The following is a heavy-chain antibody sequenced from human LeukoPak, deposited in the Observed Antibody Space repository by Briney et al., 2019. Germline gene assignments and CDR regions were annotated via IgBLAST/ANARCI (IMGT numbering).Heavy chain of an antibody. J-gene: IGHJ6*02. CDR1: GGSFSGYY. D-gene: IGHD6-13*01. CDR2: INHGGST. CDR3: ARGRSSAFLIAAAVYYYYGMDV. V-gene: IGHV4-34*01. Sequence: SETLSLTCAVYGGSFSGYYWSWIRQPPGKGLEWIGEINHGGSTNYNPSLKSRVTISVDTSKNQFSLKLSSVTAADTAVYYCARGRSSAFLIAAAVYYYYGMDVWGQGTTVTVSS.